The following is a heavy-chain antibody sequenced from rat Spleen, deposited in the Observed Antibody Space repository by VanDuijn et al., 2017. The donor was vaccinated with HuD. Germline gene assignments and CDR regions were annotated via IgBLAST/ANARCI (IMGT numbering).Heavy chain of an antibody. J-gene: IGHJ2*01. D-gene: IGHD1-5*01. CDR2: ISYDGTTT. CDR3: ARQGIGTSRNYFDY. Sequence: EVRLVESGGGLVQPGRSMKLSCAASGFTFSNYDMVWVRQAPKKGLKWVASISYDGTTTYYRDSVKGRFTISRDNAKTTRYLQMDSLRSEDMGTYYCARQGIGTSRNYFDYWGQGVMVSVSS. CDR1: GFTFSNYD. V-gene: IGHV5-29*01.